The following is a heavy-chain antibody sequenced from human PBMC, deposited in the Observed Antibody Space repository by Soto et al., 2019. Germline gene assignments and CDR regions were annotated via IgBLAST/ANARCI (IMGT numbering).Heavy chain of an antibody. CDR2: IDNNGVT. CDR1: AGSVYSNDRY. J-gene: IGHJ4*02. V-gene: IGHV4-39*01. D-gene: IGHD2-15*01. Sequence: PSETLSLTCIVSAGSVYSNDRYWGWIRPPPGKRLGWIGSIDNNGVTNYNPSLKSRVTISRDTSKNQCSLRLTSVTAADTAVYYCGKILVGATGHTDADSWGPGTLVTVSS. CDR3: GKILVGATGHTDADS.